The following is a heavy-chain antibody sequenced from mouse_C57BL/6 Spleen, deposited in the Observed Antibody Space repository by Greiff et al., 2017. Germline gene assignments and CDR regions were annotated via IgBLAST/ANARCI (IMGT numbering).Heavy chain of an antibody. J-gene: IGHJ2*01. Sequence: QVQLQQPGAELVRPGSSVKLSCKASGYTFTSYWMHWVKQRPIQGLEWIGNIDPSDSETPYNQKFKDKATLTVDKSSSTAYMQLSSLTSEDSAVYNCARTYPRYGSSLYFDNWGQGTTLTVSS. CDR3: ARTYPRYGSSLYFDN. D-gene: IGHD1-1*01. V-gene: IGHV1-52*01. CDR2: IDPSDSET. CDR1: GYTFTSYW.